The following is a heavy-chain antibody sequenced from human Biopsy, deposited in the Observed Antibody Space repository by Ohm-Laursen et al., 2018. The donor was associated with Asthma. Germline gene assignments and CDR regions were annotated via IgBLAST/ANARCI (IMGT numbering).Heavy chain of an antibody. CDR1: GDSFSNYA. Sequence: GSSVKVSCKVSGDSFSNYAISWVRQAPGQGLEWMGGLIPVLGTPDHAQMFEARVTITADESTSTAYMELSSLSSEDTAVYYCARGYSGSDRIVYYYSGLEVWGQGTTVTVSS. J-gene: IGHJ6*02. V-gene: IGHV1-69*01. CDR2: LIPVLGTP. CDR3: ARGYSGSDRIVYYYSGLEV. D-gene: IGHD5-12*01.